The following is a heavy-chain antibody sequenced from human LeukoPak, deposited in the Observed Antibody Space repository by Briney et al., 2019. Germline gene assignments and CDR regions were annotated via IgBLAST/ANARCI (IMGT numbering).Heavy chain of an antibody. CDR2: IYHRGST. CDR1: GGSISSSNW. Sequence: SETLSLTCAVSGGSISSSNWWSWVRQPPGKGLEWIGEIYHRGSTNYNPSLKSRVTISVDKSKNQFSLKLSSVTAADTAVYYCARLSIAAAEYYFDYWGQGTLVTVSS. D-gene: IGHD6-13*01. CDR3: ARLSIAAAEYYFDY. J-gene: IGHJ4*02. V-gene: IGHV4-4*02.